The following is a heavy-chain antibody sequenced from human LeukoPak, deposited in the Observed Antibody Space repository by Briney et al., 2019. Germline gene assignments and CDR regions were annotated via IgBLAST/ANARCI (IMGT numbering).Heavy chain of an antibody. CDR3: ATDGPLGAPSGLVDY. CDR1: GYTLTELS. D-gene: IGHD3-16*01. CDR2: FDPEDGET. Sequence: ASVKVSCKVSGYTLTELSMHWVRQAPGKGLEWMGGFDPEDGETIYAQKFQGRVTMTEDTSTDTAYMELSSLRSEDTAVYYCATDGPLGAPSGLVDYWGQGTLVTVFS. V-gene: IGHV1-24*01. J-gene: IGHJ4*02.